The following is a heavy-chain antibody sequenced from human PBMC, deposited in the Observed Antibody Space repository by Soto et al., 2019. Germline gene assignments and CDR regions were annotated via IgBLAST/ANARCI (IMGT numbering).Heavy chain of an antibody. Sequence: EVQLLESGGGLVQPGGSLRLSCAASGFTFSSYAMSWVRQAPGKGLEWVSAISGSGGSTYYADSVKGRFTISRDNSKNTLYLQMNSLRAKDTAVYYCAKKTEDIVVVPAARRVVGYYGMDVWGQGTTVTVSS. D-gene: IGHD2-2*01. V-gene: IGHV3-23*01. J-gene: IGHJ6*02. CDR1: GFTFSSYA. CDR2: ISGSGGST. CDR3: AKKTEDIVVVPAARRVVGYYGMDV.